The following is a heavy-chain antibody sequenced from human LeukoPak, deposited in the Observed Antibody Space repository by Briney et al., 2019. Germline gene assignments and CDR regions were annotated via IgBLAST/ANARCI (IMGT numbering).Heavy chain of an antibody. CDR3: ARVSRGSGSDYMDV. Sequence: ASVKVSCKASGYTFTSYYMHWVRQAPGQGLEWMGWINPNSGGTNYAQKFQGRVTMTRDTSISTAYMELSRLRSDDTAVYYCARVSRGSGSDYMDVWGKGTTVTVSS. D-gene: IGHD3-10*01. CDR1: GYTFTSYY. J-gene: IGHJ6*03. CDR2: INPNSGGT. V-gene: IGHV1-2*02.